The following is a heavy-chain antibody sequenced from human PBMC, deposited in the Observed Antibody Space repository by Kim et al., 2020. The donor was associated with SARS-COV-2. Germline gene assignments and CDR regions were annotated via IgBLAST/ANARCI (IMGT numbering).Heavy chain of an antibody. CDR3: ARQCITIIVVRQAFAY. CDR1: GGSISSSSYY. V-gene: IGHV4-39*01. CDR2: IYYSGST. Sequence: SETLSLTCTVSGGSISSSSYYWGWIRQPPGKGLEWFGSIYYSGSTYYNPSLKIRVTISVDTSKTQFSLKLISVTAADTAVYYCARQCITIIVVRQAFAYWGQGTLVTLSS. D-gene: IGHD3-22*01. J-gene: IGHJ4*02.